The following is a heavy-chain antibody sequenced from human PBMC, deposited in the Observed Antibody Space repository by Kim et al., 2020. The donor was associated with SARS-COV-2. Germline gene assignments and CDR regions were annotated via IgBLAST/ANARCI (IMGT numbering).Heavy chain of an antibody. CDR2: ISSSTNYI. CDR3: ARVTEWLAFDS. J-gene: IGHJ4*02. Sequence: GGSLRLSCAASGFTFSSYSMNWVRQAPGKGLEWVSSISSSTNYIYYADSVKGRFTISRDNAKNSLYVQMNSLRAEDTAVYYCARVTEWLAFDSWGQGTLVTVSS. D-gene: IGHD3-3*01. CDR1: GFTFSSYS. V-gene: IGHV3-21*01.